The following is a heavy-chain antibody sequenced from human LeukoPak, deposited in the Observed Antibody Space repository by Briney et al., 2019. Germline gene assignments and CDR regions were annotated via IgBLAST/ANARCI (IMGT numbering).Heavy chain of an antibody. J-gene: IGHJ1*01. D-gene: IGHD4-17*01. CDR1: GYTFTSYG. Sequence: SVKVSSKTSGYTFTSYGISWVRQAPGQGLEWMGGIIPIFGTANYAQKFQGRVTITADESTSTAYMELSSLRSEDTAVYYCAGSTVTRLAEYFQHWGQGTLVTVSS. CDR3: AGSTVTRLAEYFQH. V-gene: IGHV1-69*13. CDR2: IIPIFGTA.